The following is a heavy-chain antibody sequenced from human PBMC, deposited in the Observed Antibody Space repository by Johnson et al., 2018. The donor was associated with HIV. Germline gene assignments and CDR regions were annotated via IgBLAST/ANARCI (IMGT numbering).Heavy chain of an antibody. CDR1: GFTFSNYG. J-gene: IGHJ3*02. V-gene: IGHV3-30*02. D-gene: IGHD1-26*01. CDR2: IRYDGSNK. Sequence: QVQLVESGGGLVQPGGSLRLSCAAPGFTFSNYGMHWVRQAPGKGLEWVAFIRYDGSNKYYTDSVEDRFPISRDNSKNTLYLQMNSLRAEDTAVYYCARDPSPIVGATYAFDIWGQGTMVTVSS. CDR3: ARDPSPIVGATYAFDI.